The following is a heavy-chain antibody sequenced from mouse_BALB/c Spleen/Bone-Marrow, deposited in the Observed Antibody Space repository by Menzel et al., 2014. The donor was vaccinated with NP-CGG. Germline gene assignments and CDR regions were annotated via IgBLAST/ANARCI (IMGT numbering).Heavy chain of an antibody. Sequence: VQLQQSGAELVKPGASVKQSCKASGYTFTSYWMHWVKQRPGQGLEWIGEINPSNGRTNYNEKFKSKATLTVDKSSSTAYMQLSSLTPEDSAVYYCARGRPSAMDYWGQGTSVTVSS. J-gene: IGHJ4*01. CDR2: INPSNGRT. V-gene: IGHV1S81*02. CDR1: GYTFTSYW. CDR3: ARGRPSAMDY.